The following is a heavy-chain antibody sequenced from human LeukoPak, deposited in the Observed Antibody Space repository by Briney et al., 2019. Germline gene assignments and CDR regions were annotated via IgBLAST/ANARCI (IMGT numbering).Heavy chain of an antibody. Sequence: SVKVSCKASGGTFSSYAISWVRQAPGQGLEWMGGIIPIFGTANYAQKFQGGVTITADESTSTAYMELSSLRSEDTAVYYCARTTGRIQLWLLSRADDAFDIWGQGTMVTVSS. D-gene: IGHD5-18*01. CDR2: IIPIFGTA. CDR1: GGTFSSYA. V-gene: IGHV1-69*13. J-gene: IGHJ3*02. CDR3: ARTTGRIQLWLLSRADDAFDI.